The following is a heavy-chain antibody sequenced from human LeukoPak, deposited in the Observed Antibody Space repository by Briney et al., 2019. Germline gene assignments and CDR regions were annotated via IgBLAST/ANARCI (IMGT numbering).Heavy chain of an antibody. D-gene: IGHD3-3*02. CDR2: INPSGAGT. CDR1: GYTFTSYY. CDR3: ARYFLATSGPSDASDI. J-gene: IGHJ3*02. V-gene: IGHV1-46*01. Sequence: PGGSLRLSCAASGYTFTSYYAYWVRQAPGQGLEWMGIINPSGAGTSYAQKFQGRVTMTTDTSTSTVYMELSSLRSEDTAVYYCARYFLATSGPSDASDIWGQGTMVTVSS.